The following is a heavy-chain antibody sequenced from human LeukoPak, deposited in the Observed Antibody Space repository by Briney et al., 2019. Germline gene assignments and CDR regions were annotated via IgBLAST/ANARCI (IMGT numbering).Heavy chain of an antibody. Sequence: SETLSLTCAVYGGSFSGYYWSWIRQPPGKGLEWIGEINHSGSTNYNPSLKSRVTISVDTSKNQFSLKLSSVTAADTAVYYCARGGGSGSYWEFDYWGQGTLVTVSS. CDR3: ARGGGSGSYWEFDY. J-gene: IGHJ4*02. CDR2: INHSGST. V-gene: IGHV4-34*01. CDR1: GGSFSGYY. D-gene: IGHD3-10*01.